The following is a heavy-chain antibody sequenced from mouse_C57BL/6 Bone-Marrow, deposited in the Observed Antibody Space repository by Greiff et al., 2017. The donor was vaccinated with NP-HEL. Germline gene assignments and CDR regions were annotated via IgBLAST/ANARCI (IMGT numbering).Heavy chain of an antibody. D-gene: IGHD2-4*01. CDR2: IYPRSGNT. CDR3: ARDYDY. CDR1: GYTFTSYG. J-gene: IGHJ3*01. Sequence: VQLQQSGAELARPGASVKLSCKASGYTFTSYGISWVKQSTGQGLEWIGEIYPRSGNTYYNEKFKGKATLTADKSSSTAYMELRSLTSEDSAVYFCARDYDYWGQGTLVTVSA. V-gene: IGHV1-81*01.